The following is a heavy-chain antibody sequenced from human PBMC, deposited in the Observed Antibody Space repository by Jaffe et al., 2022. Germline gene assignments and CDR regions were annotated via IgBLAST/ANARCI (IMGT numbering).Heavy chain of an antibody. V-gene: IGHV1-46*03. CDR3: ARGCVPITGTTGLWNSFDP. Sequence: QVQLVQSGAEVKKPGASVKVSCKASGYTFTSYYMHWVRQAPGQGLEWMGIINPSGGSTSYAQKFQGRVTMTRDTSTSTVYMELSSLRSEDTAVYYCARGCVPITGTTGLWNSFDPWGQGTLVTVSS. CDR1: GYTFTSYY. J-gene: IGHJ5*02. D-gene: IGHD1-20*01. CDR2: INPSGGST.